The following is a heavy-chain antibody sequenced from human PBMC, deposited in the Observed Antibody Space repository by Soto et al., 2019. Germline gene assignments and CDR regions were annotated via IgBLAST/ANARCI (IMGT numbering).Heavy chain of an antibody. V-gene: IGHV3-30-3*01. CDR3: ARQDYGMDV. CDR1: GFTFSSYA. J-gene: IGHJ6*02. Sequence: QVQLVESGGGVVQPGRSLRLSCAASGFTFSSYAMHWVRQAPGKGLEWVAVISYDGSNKYYADSVKGRFTITRDNSKNTLYLQMNSLRAEDMAVYYCARQDYGMDVWGQGTTVTVSS. CDR2: ISYDGSNK.